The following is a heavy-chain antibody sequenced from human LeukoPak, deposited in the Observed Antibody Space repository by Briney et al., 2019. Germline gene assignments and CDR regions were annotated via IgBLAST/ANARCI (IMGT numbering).Heavy chain of an antibody. CDR2: ISGSGGST. V-gene: IGHV3-23*01. J-gene: IGHJ4*02. CDR3: ARSRGPGNHYFDY. Sequence: PGGALRLSCAASGFTFSSYAMSWVRQAPGKGLEWVSAISGSGGSTYYADSVKGRFTISRENSKNTLYLQMNSLRAEDTAVYYCARSRGPGNHYFDYWGQGALVTVSS. CDR1: GFTFSSYA. D-gene: IGHD4-23*01.